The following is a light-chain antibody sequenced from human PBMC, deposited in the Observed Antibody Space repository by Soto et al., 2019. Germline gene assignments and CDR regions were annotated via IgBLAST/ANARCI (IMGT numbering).Light chain of an antibody. CDR1: QRISSY. CDR3: QQTYSIPRA. Sequence: DIQMTQAPYSLSASVGNRVTMTCRASQRISSYLNWYQQKSGKAPRLLIYAASSLQSGVRSRFSGSASGTDFPLSICGLQSGDFATYYCQQTYSIPRAFCPGTKVDIK. J-gene: IGKJ1*01. V-gene: IGKV1-39*01. CDR2: AAS.